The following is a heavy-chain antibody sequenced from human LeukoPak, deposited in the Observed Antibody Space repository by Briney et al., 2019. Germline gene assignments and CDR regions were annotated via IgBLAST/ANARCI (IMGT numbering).Heavy chain of an antibody. CDR2: IYTSGST. J-gene: IGHJ3*02. V-gene: IGHV4-4*07. CDR1: GGSISSYY. D-gene: IGHD2-2*01. Sequence: PSETLALTCTVSGGSISSYYWSWIRQPAGKGLECIGRIYTSGSTNYNPSLKSRVTMSVDTSKNQFSLQLSSVTAADTAVYYCARHHCSSTSCHDAFDIWGQGTMVTVSS. CDR3: ARHHCSSTSCHDAFDI.